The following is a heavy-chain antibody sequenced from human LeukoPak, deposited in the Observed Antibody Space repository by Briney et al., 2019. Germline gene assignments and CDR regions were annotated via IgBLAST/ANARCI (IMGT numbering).Heavy chain of an antibody. CDR2: IYYSGST. Sequence: SETLSLTCTVSGGSISSYYWSWILQPPGKGLEWIGYIYYSGSTNYNPSLKSRVTISVDTSKNQFSLKLSSVTAADTAVYYCARKVSYYYYYMDVWGKGTTVTVSS. D-gene: IGHD5/OR15-5a*01. CDR3: ARKVSYYYYYMDV. CDR1: GGSISSYY. J-gene: IGHJ6*03. V-gene: IGHV4-59*01.